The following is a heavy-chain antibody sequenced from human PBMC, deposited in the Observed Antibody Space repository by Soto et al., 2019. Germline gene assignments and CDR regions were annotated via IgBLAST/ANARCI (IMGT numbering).Heavy chain of an antibody. Sequence: EVQLVESGGGLIQPGGSLRLSCAASGFTVSSTYMSWVRQAPGKGLEWVSVIYSGGSTYYADSVKGRFTISRDNSKHSLYLQMSSLSAEDTAVYYCARDTSPAWFDPWGHGTLVTVSS. CDR2: IYSGGST. CDR3: ARDTSPAWFDP. CDR1: GFTVSSTY. V-gene: IGHV3-53*01. J-gene: IGHJ5*02.